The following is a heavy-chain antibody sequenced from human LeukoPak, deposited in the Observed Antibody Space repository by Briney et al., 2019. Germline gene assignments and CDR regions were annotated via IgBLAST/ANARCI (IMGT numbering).Heavy chain of an antibody. V-gene: IGHV4-4*07. J-gene: IGHJ3*02. D-gene: IGHD4-17*01. CDR3: ARDLLSYGGHAFDI. CDR1: GGSISNYY. Sequence: SSETLSLTCAVSGGSISNYYWNWIRQPAGKGLEWIGHIYTSGSTNYNPSLKSRVTMSVDTSKNQFSLNLSSVTAADTAVYYCARDLLSYGGHAFDIWGQGTMVTVSS. CDR2: IYTSGST.